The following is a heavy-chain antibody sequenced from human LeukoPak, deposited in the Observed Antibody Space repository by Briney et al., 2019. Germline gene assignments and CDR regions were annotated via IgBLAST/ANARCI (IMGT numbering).Heavy chain of an antibody. Sequence: SETLSLTCTVSGGSISSYYWSWIRQPPGKGLEWIGYIYYSGSTNYNPSLKSRVTISVDTSKNQFSLKLSSVTAADTAVYYCARHTYGDYLTYWFDPWGQGTLVTVSS. D-gene: IGHD4-17*01. J-gene: IGHJ5*02. CDR2: IYYSGST. V-gene: IGHV4-59*01. CDR3: ARHTYGDYLTYWFDP. CDR1: GGSISSYY.